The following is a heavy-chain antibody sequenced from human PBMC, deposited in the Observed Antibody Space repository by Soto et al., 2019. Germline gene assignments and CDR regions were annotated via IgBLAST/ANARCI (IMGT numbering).Heavy chain of an antibody. CDR1: GFTFSSYG. J-gene: IGHJ4*02. D-gene: IGHD3-16*01. Sequence: QVQLVESGGGVVQPGRSLRLSCAASGFTFSSYGMHWVRQAPGKGLEWVAVISYDGSNKYYADSVKGRFTISRDNSKNTLYLQMNSLRAEDTAVYYCASAEGAKGDYWGQGTLVTVSS. V-gene: IGHV3-30*03. CDR2: ISYDGSNK. CDR3: ASAEGAKGDY.